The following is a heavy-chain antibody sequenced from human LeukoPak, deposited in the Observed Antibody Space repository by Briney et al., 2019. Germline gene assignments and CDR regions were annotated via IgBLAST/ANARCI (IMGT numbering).Heavy chain of an antibody. CDR2: ISGSGGST. J-gene: IGHJ4*02. Sequence: GGTLRLSCAASGFTFSSYGMSWVRQAPGKGLEWVSAISGSGGSTYYADSVKGRFTISRDNSKNTLYLQMNSLRAEDTAVYYCAKGHYGPAFFRDWGQGTLVTVSS. CDR3: AKGHYGPAFFRD. CDR1: GFTFSSYG. D-gene: IGHD3-10*01. V-gene: IGHV3-23*01.